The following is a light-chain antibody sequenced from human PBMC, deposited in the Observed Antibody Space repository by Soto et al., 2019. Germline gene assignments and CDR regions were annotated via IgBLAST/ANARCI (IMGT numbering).Light chain of an antibody. Sequence: EIVLTQSPGTLSLSPGERATLSCRASQTVSSSYLAWYQQKPGQAPRLLIYGASSRATGIPDRFSGSGSGTDFTLTISRLEPGDFAVYYCQQYGSSRDTFGQGTKLEIK. CDR1: QTVSSSY. CDR2: GAS. J-gene: IGKJ2*01. V-gene: IGKV3-20*01. CDR3: QQYGSSRDT.